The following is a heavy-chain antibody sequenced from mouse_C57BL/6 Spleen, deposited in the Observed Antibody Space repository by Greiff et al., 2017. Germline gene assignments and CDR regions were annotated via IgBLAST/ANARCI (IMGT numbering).Heavy chain of an antibody. CDR2: IDPSDSYT. CDR1: GYTFTSYW. CDR3: ARGGGYYYGSSWYFGV. Sequence: QVQLQQSGAELVKPGASVKLSCKASGYTFTSYWMQWVKQRPGQGLEWIGEIDPSDSYTNYNQKFKGKATLTVDTSSSTAYMQLSSLTSEDSAVYYCARGGGYYYGSSWYFGVWGTGTTVTVSS. V-gene: IGHV1-50*01. D-gene: IGHD1-1*01. J-gene: IGHJ1*03.